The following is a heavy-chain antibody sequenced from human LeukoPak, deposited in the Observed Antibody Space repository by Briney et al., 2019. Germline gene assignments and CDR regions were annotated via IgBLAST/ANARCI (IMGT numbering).Heavy chain of an antibody. J-gene: IGHJ4*02. CDR2: INPNSGGT. CDR1: GYTFTGYY. Sequence: ASVKVSCKASGYTFTGYYMHWVRQAPGQGLEWMGWINPNSGGTNYAQKSQGRVTMTRDTSISTAYMELSRLRSDDTAVYYCARSGQSGIAAAGIDYWGQGTLVTVSS. D-gene: IGHD6-13*01. CDR3: ARSGQSGIAAAGIDY. V-gene: IGHV1-2*02.